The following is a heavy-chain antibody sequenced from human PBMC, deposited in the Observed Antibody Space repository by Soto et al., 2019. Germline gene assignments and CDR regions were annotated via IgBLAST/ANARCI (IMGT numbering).Heavy chain of an antibody. D-gene: IGHD3-10*01. CDR1: GGSISSYY. CDR2: IYYSGST. V-gene: IGHV4-59*01. J-gene: IGHJ6*03. Sequence: QVQLQESGPGLVKPSETLSLTCTVSGGSISSYYWSWIRQPPGKGLEWIGYIYYSGSTNYNPSLKSRGTIPVVTSKNQFSLKLSSVTAADTAVYYCARTMVRGGMVRLYYYYYYMDVWGKGTTVTVSS. CDR3: ARTMVRGGMVRLYYYYYYMDV.